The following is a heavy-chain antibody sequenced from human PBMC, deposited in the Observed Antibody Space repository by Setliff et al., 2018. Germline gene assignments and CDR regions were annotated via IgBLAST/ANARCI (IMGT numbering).Heavy chain of an antibody. J-gene: IGHJ6*03. CDR3: TREASVDFWSGYPYYYYMDV. D-gene: IGHD3-3*01. V-gene: IGHV3-23*01. CDR1: GFTFSSYA. Sequence: PGGSLRLSCAASGFTFSSYAMSWVRQAPGKGLEWVSTISGSGGNTYYADSVKGRFTISRDNSKNTLYLQMNSLRAEDTAVYYCTREASVDFWSGYPYYYYMDVWGKGTTVTVSS. CDR2: ISGSGGNT.